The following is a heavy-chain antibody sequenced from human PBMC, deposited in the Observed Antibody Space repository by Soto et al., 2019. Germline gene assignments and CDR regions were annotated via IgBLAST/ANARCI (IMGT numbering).Heavy chain of an antibody. D-gene: IGHD1-26*01. J-gene: IGHJ4*02. CDR3: ARMVGATLVDF. CDR1: GASISSTTRNNW. CDR2: IYHSGST. V-gene: IGHV4-4*02. Sequence: QVHLQESGPGLVRPSGTLSLTCAVSGASISSTTRNNWWSWVRQPPGKGLEWIGEIYHSGSTNYNPSLRSRVTMSLDKSKNQFSLRLTSVTAADTAGYYCARMVGATLVDFWGQGNLVTVSS.